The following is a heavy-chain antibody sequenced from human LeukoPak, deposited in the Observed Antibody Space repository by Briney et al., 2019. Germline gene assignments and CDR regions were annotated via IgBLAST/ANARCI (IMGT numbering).Heavy chain of an antibody. CDR3: TRRRGGTSSRDY. V-gene: IGHV4-39*01. CDR2: VQYSGST. D-gene: IGHD6-13*01. CDR1: GGSTSSGDYY. Sequence: SETLSLTCTVSGGSTSSGDYYWAWIRQPPGQGLEWIGNVQYSGSTYYNPSLKSRVTISLDTSKNQFSLRLSSVTAADTSMYYCTRRRGGTSSRDYWGQGTLVTVSS. J-gene: IGHJ4*02.